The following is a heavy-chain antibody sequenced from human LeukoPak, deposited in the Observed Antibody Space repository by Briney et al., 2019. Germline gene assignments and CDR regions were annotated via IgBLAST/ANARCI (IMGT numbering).Heavy chain of an antibody. V-gene: IGHV3-30*03. D-gene: IGHD6-19*01. CDR3: AREATWGQWYFDH. CDR1: TFTFNNHG. Sequence: PGRSLRLSCVTSTFTFNNHGMHWVRQAPGKGLEWVAVIAADGGVKHYTYSVKGRFVLTRDDSKNTVYLEMNNVEVEDTAVYYCAREATWGQWYFDHWGQGAPVIVSS. CDR2: IAADGGVK. J-gene: IGHJ4*02.